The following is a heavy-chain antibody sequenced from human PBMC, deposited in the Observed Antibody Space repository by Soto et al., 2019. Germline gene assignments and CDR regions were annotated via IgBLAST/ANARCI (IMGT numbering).Heavy chain of an antibody. CDR2: IKQDGSEK. CDR3: ARDTIFGVVPYYYYYGMDV. J-gene: IGHJ6*02. D-gene: IGHD3-3*01. Sequence: GGSLRLSCAASGFTFSSYWMSWVRQAPGKGLEWVANIKQDGSEKYYVDSVKGRFTISRDNAKNSLYLQMNSLRAEDTAVYYCARDTIFGVVPYYYYYGMDVWGQGTTVTGSS. V-gene: IGHV3-7*03. CDR1: GFTFSSYW.